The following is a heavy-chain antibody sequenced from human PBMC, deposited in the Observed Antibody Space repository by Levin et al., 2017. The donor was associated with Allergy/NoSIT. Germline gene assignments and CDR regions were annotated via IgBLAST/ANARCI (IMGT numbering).Heavy chain of an antibody. Sequence: LSLTCAASGFTFSNYAMSWVRQAPGKGLEWVSRISGSGGSTYYADSVKGRFTISRDNSKNTVYLQMNSLRAEETAVYYCAKNRDYGCNSGSDYWGQGTLVTVSS. J-gene: IGHJ4*02. CDR1: GFTFSNYA. CDR3: AKNRDYGCNSGSDY. V-gene: IGHV3-23*01. D-gene: IGHD4-23*01. CDR2: ISGSGGST.